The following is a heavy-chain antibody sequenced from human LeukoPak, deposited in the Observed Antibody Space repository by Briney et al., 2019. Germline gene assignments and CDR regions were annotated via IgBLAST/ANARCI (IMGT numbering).Heavy chain of an antibody. V-gene: IGHV3-48*03. Sequence: GGSLRLSCAASGFTFSSYEMNWVRQAPGKGLEWVSYISSSGSTIYYADSVKGRFTISRDNAKNLLSLQMDSLRAEDTAVYYCARGHAVAGTGFDYWGQGTLVTVSS. CDR1: GFTFSSYE. CDR3: ARGHAVAGTGFDY. CDR2: ISSSGSTI. D-gene: IGHD6-19*01. J-gene: IGHJ4*02.